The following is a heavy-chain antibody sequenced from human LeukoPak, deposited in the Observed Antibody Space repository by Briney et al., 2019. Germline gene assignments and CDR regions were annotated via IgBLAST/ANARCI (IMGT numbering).Heavy chain of an antibody. CDR2: LNSDVTIT. CDR1: GFTFSSYW. D-gene: IGHD3-16*01. Sequence: PGGSLRLTCAASGFTFSSYWMHWARQAPGKGLVWVSRLNSDVTITTYADSVKGRFTISRDNAKNTLYLQMNSLRVEDTAVYYCTRSLLGIEDYWGQGTLVTVSS. CDR3: TRSLLGIEDY. J-gene: IGHJ4*02. V-gene: IGHV3-74*01.